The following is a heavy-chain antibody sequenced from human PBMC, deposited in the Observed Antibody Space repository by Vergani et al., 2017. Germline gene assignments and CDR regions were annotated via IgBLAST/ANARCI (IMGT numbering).Heavy chain of an antibody. Sequence: QVQLQESGPGLVKPSETLSLTCTVSGGSISSYYWGWIRQPPGKGLEWIGSIYYSGSTYYNPSLKSRVTISVDTSKNQFSLKLSSVTAADTAVYYCARLRSSGWYGDYYYYGMDVWGQGTTVTVSS. CDR2: IYYSGST. V-gene: IGHV4-39*01. J-gene: IGHJ6*02. CDR3: ARLRSSGWYGDYYYYGMDV. D-gene: IGHD6-19*01. CDR1: GGSISSYY.